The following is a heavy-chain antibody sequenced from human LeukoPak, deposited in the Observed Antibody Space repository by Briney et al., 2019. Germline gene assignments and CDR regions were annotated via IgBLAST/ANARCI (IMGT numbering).Heavy chain of an antibody. D-gene: IGHD3-10*01. Sequence: PSETLSPTCAVYGDVFSGYYWTWIRQPPGKGLEWIGEINHSGSTNYNPSLKSRVTISVETSKNQFSLGLSSVTAADTAVYYCARGLVGFYYGSGHSYYYGMDVWGQGTTVTVSS. CDR2: INHSGST. V-gene: IGHV4-34*01. J-gene: IGHJ6*02. CDR1: GDVFSGYY. CDR3: ARGLVGFYYGSGHSYYYGMDV.